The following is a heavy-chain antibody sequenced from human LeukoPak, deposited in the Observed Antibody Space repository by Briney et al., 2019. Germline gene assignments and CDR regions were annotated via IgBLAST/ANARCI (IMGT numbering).Heavy chain of an antibody. V-gene: IGHV3-23*01. CDR1: GFTFSSYA. CDR2: ISGSGGST. Sequence: GGSLRLSCAASGFTFSSYAMSWVRQAPGKGLEWVSAISGSGGSTYYADSVKGRFTISRDNSKNTLYLQMNSPRAEDTAVYYCAKGPTYYYDSSGSYYFDYWGQGTLVTVSS. D-gene: IGHD3-22*01. J-gene: IGHJ4*02. CDR3: AKGPTYYYDSSGSYYFDY.